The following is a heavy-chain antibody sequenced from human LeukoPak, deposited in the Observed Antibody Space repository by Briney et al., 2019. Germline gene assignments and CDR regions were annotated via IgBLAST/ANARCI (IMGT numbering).Heavy chain of an antibody. J-gene: IGHJ5*02. CDR1: GLTFSSYS. CDR2: ISSSSSYI. D-gene: IGHD3-10*01. CDR3: AATGGSGSYSFDP. V-gene: IGHV3-21*01. Sequence: GGSLRLSCAASGLTFSSYSMNWVRQAPGKGLEWVSSISSSSSYIYYADSVKGRFTISRDNAKNSLYLQMNSLRAEDTAVYYCAATGGSGSYSFDPWGQGTLVTVSS.